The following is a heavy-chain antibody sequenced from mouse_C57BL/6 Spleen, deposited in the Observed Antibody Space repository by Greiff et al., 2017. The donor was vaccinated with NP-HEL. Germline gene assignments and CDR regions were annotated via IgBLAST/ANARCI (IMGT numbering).Heavy chain of an antibody. V-gene: IGHV14-4*01. J-gene: IGHJ2*01. CDR3: TTSVITTVLFDY. CDR2: IDPENGDT. CDR1: GFNIKDDY. D-gene: IGHD1-1*01. Sequence: EVQLQQSGAELVRPGASVKLSCTASGFNIKDDYMHWVKQRPEQGLEWIGWIDPENGDTEYASKFQGKATITADTSSNTAYLQLSSLTSEDTAVYYCTTSVITTVLFDYWGQGTTLTVAS.